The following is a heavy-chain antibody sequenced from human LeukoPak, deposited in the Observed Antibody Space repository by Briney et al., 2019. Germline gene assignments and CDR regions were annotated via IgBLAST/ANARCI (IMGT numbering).Heavy chain of an antibody. D-gene: IGHD5-12*01. CDR2: ISGSGGST. Sequence: ETLSLTCAVYGGSFSGYYWSWIRQPPGKGLEWVSAISGSGGSTYYADSVKGRFTISRDNSKNTLYLQMNSLRAEDTAVYYCAKGQIYGYYFDYWGQGTLVTVSS. V-gene: IGHV3-23*01. CDR3: AKGQIYGYYFDY. CDR1: GGSFSGYY. J-gene: IGHJ4*02.